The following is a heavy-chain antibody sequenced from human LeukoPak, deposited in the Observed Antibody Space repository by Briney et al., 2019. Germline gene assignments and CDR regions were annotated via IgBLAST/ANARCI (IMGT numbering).Heavy chain of an antibody. J-gene: IGHJ4*02. CDR2: IYSGGST. CDR3: ARGVVAAAGTDYYFDY. Sequence: GGSLRLSCAASGFTVSSNYMSWVRQAPGKGLEWVSVIYSGGSTYYADSVKGRFTISRDNSKNTLYLQMNSLRAEDTAVYYCARGVVAAAGTDYYFDYWGQGTLVPVSS. CDR1: GFTVSSNY. V-gene: IGHV3-66*01. D-gene: IGHD6-13*01.